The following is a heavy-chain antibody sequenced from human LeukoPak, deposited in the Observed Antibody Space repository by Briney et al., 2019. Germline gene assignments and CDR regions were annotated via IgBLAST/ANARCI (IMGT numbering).Heavy chain of an antibody. CDR2: IYYSGST. J-gene: IGHJ6*04. V-gene: IGHV4-31*03. CDR1: GGSISSGGYY. CDR3: ARPTTTSGVDV. D-gene: IGHD1-26*01. Sequence: SQTLSLTCTVSGGSISSGGYYWSWIRQHPGKGLEWIGYIYYSGSTHYNPSLKSRVTISVDTSKNQFSLKLSPVTAADTAVYYCARPTTTSGVDVWGKGTTVTVSS.